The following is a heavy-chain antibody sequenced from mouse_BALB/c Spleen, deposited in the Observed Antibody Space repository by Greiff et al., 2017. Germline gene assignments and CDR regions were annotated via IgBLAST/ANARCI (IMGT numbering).Heavy chain of an antibody. Sequence: EVKLVESGGGLVQPGGSRKLSCAASGFTFSSFGMHWVRQAPEKGLEWVAYISSGSSTIYYADTVKGRFTISRDNPKNTLFLQMTSLRSEDTAMYYCARQITGTGNFDYWGQGTTLTVSS. CDR1: GFTFSSFG. V-gene: IGHV5-17*02. CDR2: ISSGSSTI. J-gene: IGHJ2*01. D-gene: IGHD4-1*01. CDR3: ARQITGTGNFDY.